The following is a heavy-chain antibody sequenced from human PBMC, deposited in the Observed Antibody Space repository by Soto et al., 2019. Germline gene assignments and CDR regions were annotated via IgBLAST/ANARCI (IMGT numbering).Heavy chain of an antibody. V-gene: IGHV1-18*04. D-gene: IGHD3-10*02. CDR3: ARVFGGLYALHGWRIGWFDP. Sequence: ASVKVSCKDSGYTFTSCVISWVLPAPSQGLDWMGWISDYNGKTNYAQKLQGRVTMTTDTSTSTAYMELRSLRYDDTAIYYCARVFGGLYALHGWRIGWFDPWGQGTLVTVSS. CDR2: ISDYNGKT. CDR1: GYTFTSCV. J-gene: IGHJ5*02.